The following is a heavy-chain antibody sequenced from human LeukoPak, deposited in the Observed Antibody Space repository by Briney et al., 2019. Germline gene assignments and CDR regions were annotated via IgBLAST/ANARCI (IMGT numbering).Heavy chain of an antibody. V-gene: IGHV3-23*01. CDR1: GFTFSSYE. Sequence: QPGGSLRLSCAASGFTFSSYEMNWVRQAPGKGLEWVSVISGSGGNTYYADSVKGRFTISRDNSNNTLFLQMNSLRAEDTAVYYCAKDYSNSYTMDVWGQGTTVTVSS. D-gene: IGHD2-21*01. J-gene: IGHJ6*02. CDR2: ISGSGGNT. CDR3: AKDYSNSYTMDV.